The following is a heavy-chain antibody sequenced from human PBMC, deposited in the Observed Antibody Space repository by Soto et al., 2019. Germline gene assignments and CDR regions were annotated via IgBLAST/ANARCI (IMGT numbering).Heavy chain of an antibody. Sequence: GASVKVSCKASGYTFTSYDINWVRQATGQGLEWMGWMNPNSGNTGYAQKFQGRVTMTRNTSISTAYMELSSLRSEDTAVYYCARALRYFDWLGGVLGVDYWGQGTLVTVSS. D-gene: IGHD3-9*01. CDR2: MNPNSGNT. CDR3: ARALRYFDWLGGVLGVDY. J-gene: IGHJ4*02. CDR1: GYTFTSYD. V-gene: IGHV1-8*01.